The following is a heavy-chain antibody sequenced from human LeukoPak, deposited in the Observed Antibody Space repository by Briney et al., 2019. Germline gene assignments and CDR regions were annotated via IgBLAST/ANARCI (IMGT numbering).Heavy chain of an antibody. V-gene: IGHV4-4*07. D-gene: IGHD3-10*01. Sequence: SETLSLTCTVSGGSISSYYWSWIRQPAGKGLEWIGRIDTSGNTNYKPSLKSRVTMSVDTSKNQFSLKLSSVTAADTAVYYCARSGWGLIWFGELLYWGQGTLVTVSS. CDR2: IDTSGNT. CDR1: GGSISSYY. CDR3: ARSGWGLIWFGELLY. J-gene: IGHJ4*02.